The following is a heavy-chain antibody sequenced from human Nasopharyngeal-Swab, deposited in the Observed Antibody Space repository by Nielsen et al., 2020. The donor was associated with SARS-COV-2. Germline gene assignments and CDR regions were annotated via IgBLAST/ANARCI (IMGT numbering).Heavy chain of an antibody. CDR3: ARGTGGSKPYYYYYYYMDV. J-gene: IGHJ6*03. CDR2: ISSSSSYI. V-gene: IGHV3-21*01. D-gene: IGHD4-23*01. Sequence: GESLKISCAASGFTFSSYSMNWVRQAPGKGLEWVSSISSSSSYIYYADSVKGRFTISRDNAKNSLYLQMNSLRAEDTAVYYCARGTGGSKPYYYYYYYMDVWGKGTTVTVSS. CDR1: GFTFSSYS.